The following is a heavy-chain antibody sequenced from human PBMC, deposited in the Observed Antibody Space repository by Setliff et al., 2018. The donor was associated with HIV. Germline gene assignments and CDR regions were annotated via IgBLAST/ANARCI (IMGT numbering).Heavy chain of an antibody. CDR2: INPSSGST. Sequence: ASVKVSCKASGYTFTSYYMHWVRQAPGQGLEWMGIINPSSGSTTYAQKFQGRVTMTRDTSTSTVYMELSSLRSEDTAVYYCAREPAPSSSAPYFQHWGQGTPVTVSS. CDR3: AREPAPSSSAPYFQH. V-gene: IGHV1-46*01. CDR1: GYTFTSYY. D-gene: IGHD6-6*01. J-gene: IGHJ1*01.